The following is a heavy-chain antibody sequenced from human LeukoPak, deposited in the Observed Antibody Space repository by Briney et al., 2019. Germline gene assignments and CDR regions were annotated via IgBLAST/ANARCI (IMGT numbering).Heavy chain of an antibody. CDR2: ISSSSSYI. J-gene: IGHJ5*02. V-gene: IGHV3-21*01. D-gene: IGHD2-2*01. CDR1: GFTFSSYS. CDR3: AREGIHCSSTSCYRSWFDP. Sequence: GGSLRLSCAASGFTFSSYSMNWVRQAPGKGLEWVSSISSSSSYIYYADSVKGRFTISRDNAKNSLYLQINSLRAEDTAVYYCAREGIHCSSTSCYRSWFDPWGQGTLVTVSS.